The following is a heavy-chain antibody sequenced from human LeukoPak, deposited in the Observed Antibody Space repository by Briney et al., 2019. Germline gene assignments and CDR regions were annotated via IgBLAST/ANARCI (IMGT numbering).Heavy chain of an antibody. V-gene: IGHV1-3*01. CDR3: VGGSLGF. Sequence: ASVNVSCKASGYTFTSYAMHWVRQAPGQRLEWLGWITVASGNTGYSENLQGRVTLTRDTSANTAYMELRNLKSEDTAVYYCVGGSLGFWGQGTLVTVSP. CDR2: ITVASGNT. J-gene: IGHJ4*02. CDR1: GYTFTSYA.